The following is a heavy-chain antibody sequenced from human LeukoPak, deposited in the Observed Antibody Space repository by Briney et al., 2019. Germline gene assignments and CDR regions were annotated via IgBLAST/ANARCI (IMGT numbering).Heavy chain of an antibody. J-gene: IGHJ4*02. V-gene: IGHV1-69-2*01. Sequence: ASVKVSCKISGYTFVDYFMHWVRQAPGKGFGWMGLIDPEDGETKYAEKFQGRITINADTSIDTAYLELSSLTSADTAMYFCSTPPGYWGQGTLVTVSS. CDR1: GYTFVDYF. CDR3: STPPGY. CDR2: IDPEDGET.